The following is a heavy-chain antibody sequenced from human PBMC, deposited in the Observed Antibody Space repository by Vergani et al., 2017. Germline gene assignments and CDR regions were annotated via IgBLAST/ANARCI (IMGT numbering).Heavy chain of an antibody. Sequence: QVQLQQSGPGLVNPSQTLSLTCSVSGVSITGGSYYWNWMRQSTAKGLEWIGRIVTRGSNDYNPSLKGRVTISFDTSKNQFSLKLNSVTAADTAVYYGARGYCSSTSQQVSCYTYYYYYMDVWGKGP. CDR1: GVSITGGSYY. CDR3: ARGYCSSTSQQVSCYTYYYYYMDV. J-gene: IGHJ6*03. D-gene: IGHD2-2*01. V-gene: IGHV4-61*02. CDR2: IVTRGSN.